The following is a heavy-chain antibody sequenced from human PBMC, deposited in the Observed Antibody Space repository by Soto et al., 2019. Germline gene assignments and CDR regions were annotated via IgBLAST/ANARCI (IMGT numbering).Heavy chain of an antibody. CDR2: ISGSGGST. CDR1: GFTFSSYA. CDR3: SNDTYSSSWYF. Sequence: QPGGSVRLSCAASGFTFSSYAMSWVRQAPGKGLEWVSAISGSGGSTYHADSVKGRFTISRDNSKNTLYLQMNSLRAEDAAVYYCSNDTYSSSWYFWGQGTLVTVSS. V-gene: IGHV3-23*01. D-gene: IGHD6-13*01. J-gene: IGHJ4*02.